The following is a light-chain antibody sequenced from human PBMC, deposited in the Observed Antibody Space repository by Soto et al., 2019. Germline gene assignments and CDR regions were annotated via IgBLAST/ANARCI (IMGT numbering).Light chain of an antibody. J-gene: IGLJ1*01. V-gene: IGLV2-14*01. CDR3: SSYTSSTTYV. CDR2: EVS. Sequence: QSALCQPSALSGSPGQSLTISCTGTSSDVGGYNYVSWYQQHPGKAPKLMIYEVSNRPSGVSNRFSGSKSGNTASLTISGLQAEDEADYYCSSYTSSTTYVFGTGTKV. CDR1: SSDVGGYNY.